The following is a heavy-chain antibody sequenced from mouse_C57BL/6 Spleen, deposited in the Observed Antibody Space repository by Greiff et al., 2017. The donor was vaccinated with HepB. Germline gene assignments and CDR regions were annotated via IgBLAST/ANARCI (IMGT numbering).Heavy chain of an antibody. Sequence: EVQGVESGGGLVQPKGSLKLSCAASGFSFNTYAMNWVRQAPGKGLEWVARIRSKSNNYATYYADSVKDRFTISRDDSESMLYLQMNNLKTEDTAMYYCVRHDWDSHYFDYWGQGTTLTVSS. CDR2: IRSKSNNYAT. CDR3: VRHDWDSHYFDY. V-gene: IGHV10-1*01. CDR1: GFSFNTYA. D-gene: IGHD3-3*01. J-gene: IGHJ2*01.